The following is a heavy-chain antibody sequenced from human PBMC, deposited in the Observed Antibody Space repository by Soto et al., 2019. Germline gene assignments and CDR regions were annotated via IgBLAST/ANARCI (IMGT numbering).Heavy chain of an antibody. D-gene: IGHD3-9*01. Sequence: GGSLRLSCAASGFSFSRYGIHWVRQTPGKGPEWVAVIWYDGSNQYYADFVKGRFTISRDNFKNMNDVRPEDTALYYCARAHPRGRYFDWLIFPLGYWGRGALVTVSS. CDR2: IWYDGSNQ. CDR1: GFSFSRYG. V-gene: IGHV3-33*01. J-gene: IGHJ4*02. CDR3: ARAHPRGRYFDWLIFPLGY.